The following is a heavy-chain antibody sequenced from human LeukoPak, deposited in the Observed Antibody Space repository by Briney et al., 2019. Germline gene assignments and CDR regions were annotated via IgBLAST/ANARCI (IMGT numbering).Heavy chain of an antibody. V-gene: IGHV3-30*02. CDR1: GFTFSSYG. J-gene: IGHJ3*02. Sequence: GGSLRLSCAASGFTFSSYGMHWVRQAPGKGLEWVAVIWYDGSNKYYADSVKGRFTISRDNSKNTLYLQMNSLRAEDTAVYYCAKDRSTYYYDSSGYYPDAFDIWGQGTMVTVSS. CDR2: IWYDGSNK. CDR3: AKDRSTYYYDSSGYYPDAFDI. D-gene: IGHD3-22*01.